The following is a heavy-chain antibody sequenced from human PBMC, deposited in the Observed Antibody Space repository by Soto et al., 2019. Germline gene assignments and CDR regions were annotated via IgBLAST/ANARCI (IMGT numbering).Heavy chain of an antibody. V-gene: IGHV3-13*05. CDR1: GFTFSAYD. J-gene: IGHJ6*02. D-gene: IGHD2-15*01. CDR2: IGAAGDP. CDR3: ARAYSGRLPRRADYYFAMDV. Sequence: PGGSLRLSCAASGFTFSAYDMHWVRQTTGKGLEWVSAIGAAGDPYYLGSVKGRFTISRENAKNSLYLQMNSLRAEDTAVYYCARAYSGRLPRRADYYFAMDVWGQGTTVTVSS.